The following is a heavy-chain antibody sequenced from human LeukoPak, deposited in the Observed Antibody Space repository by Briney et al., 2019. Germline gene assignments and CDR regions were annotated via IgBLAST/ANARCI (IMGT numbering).Heavy chain of an antibody. CDR3: ARNRGGPSIVATIIGGFVY. V-gene: IGHV4-38-2*02. Sequence: PSETLSLTCTVSGDSISSGDYYWSWIRQPPGTGLEWIGSIYHSGSTYYNPSLKSRVTISVDTSKNQFSLKLSSVTAADTAVYYCARNRGGPSIVATIIGGFVYWGQGTLVTVSS. D-gene: IGHD5-12*01. CDR2: IYHSGST. J-gene: IGHJ4*02. CDR1: GDSISSGDYY.